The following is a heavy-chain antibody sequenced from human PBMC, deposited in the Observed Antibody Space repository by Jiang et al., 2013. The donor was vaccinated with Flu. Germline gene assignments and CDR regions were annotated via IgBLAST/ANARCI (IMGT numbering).Heavy chain of an antibody. CDR1: GYTFSSYA. V-gene: IGHV7-4-1*02. CDR2: INPATGNP. D-gene: IGHD6-6*01. J-gene: IGHJ4*02. Sequence: QSGSEVKKPGASVKVSCKTSGYTFSSYALEWVRQAPGQGLEWIGWINPATGNPTYAQGFRGRFVFSLGTSVTTAYLQVSSLKAEDTALYYCAREGTKYGSSYFDYWGQGTLVTVSS. CDR3: AREGTKYGSSYFDY.